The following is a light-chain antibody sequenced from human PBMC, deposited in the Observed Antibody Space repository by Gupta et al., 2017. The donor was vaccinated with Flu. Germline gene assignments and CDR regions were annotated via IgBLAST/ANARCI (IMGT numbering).Light chain of an antibody. CDR3: SSYTTSKTYV. CDR1: SSDVGAYNY. J-gene: IGLJ1*01. V-gene: IGLV2-14*01. CDR2: EVS. Sequence: QSALTQPASVSGSPGQSISISCTGTSSDVGAYNYLSWYQHHPGKVPKLMIYEVSNRPSGVSNRFSGSKSGSTASLTISGLQAEDEADYYCSSYTTSKTYVFGTGTRVAVL.